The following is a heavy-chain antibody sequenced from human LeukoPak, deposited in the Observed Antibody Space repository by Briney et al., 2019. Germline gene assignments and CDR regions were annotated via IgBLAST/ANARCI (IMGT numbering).Heavy chain of an antibody. CDR2: IYTGVST. CDR1: GFTVSNNY. CDR3: ARVRPHPIIDV. Sequence: PGGSLRLSCAASGFTVSNNYMSWVRQAPGKGLEWVSVIYTGVSTYYADSVKGRFAISRDNSKNTLYLQMNSLRAEDTGVYYCARVRPHPIIDVWGKGTTVTASS. D-gene: IGHD6-6*01. J-gene: IGHJ6*03. V-gene: IGHV3-53*01.